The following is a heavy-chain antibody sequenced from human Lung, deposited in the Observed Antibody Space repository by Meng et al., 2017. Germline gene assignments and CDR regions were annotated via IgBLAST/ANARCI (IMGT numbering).Heavy chain of an antibody. CDR3: ARLYYKWNDPPDY. CDR2: INAGSGNT. D-gene: IGHD1-1*01. V-gene: IGHV1-3*01. J-gene: IGHJ4*02. CDR1: GYTFTTYA. Sequence: QVHLVQSGAEGKKPGASVKVSCKASGYTFTTYAMHWVRQAPGQRLEWMGWINAGSGNTKYSQKFQNRLTITRDTSASTGYMELNSLGSEDTAVYYCARLYYKWNDPPDYWGQGTLVTVSS.